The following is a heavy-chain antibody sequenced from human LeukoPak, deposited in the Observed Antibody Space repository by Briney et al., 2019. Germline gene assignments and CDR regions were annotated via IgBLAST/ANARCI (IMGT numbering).Heavy chain of an antibody. CDR3: ANAPYSSGWYYFDY. CDR1: GFTFSSYA. Sequence: GGSLRLSCAASGFTFSSYAMSWVRQAPGKGLEWVSAISGSGGSTYYADSVKGRFTISRDNSKNTLYPQMNSLRAEDTAVYYCANAPYSSGWYYFDYWGQGTLVTVSS. V-gene: IGHV3-23*01. CDR2: ISGSGGST. J-gene: IGHJ4*02. D-gene: IGHD6-19*01.